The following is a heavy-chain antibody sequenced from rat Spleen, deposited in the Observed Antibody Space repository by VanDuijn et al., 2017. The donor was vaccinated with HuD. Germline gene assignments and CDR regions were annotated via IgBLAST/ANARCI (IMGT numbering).Heavy chain of an antibody. CDR2: ISYSGST. V-gene: IGHV3-1*01. CDR1: DYSITSSY. D-gene: IGHD1-4*01. CDR3: ARSGYMGYWYFDF. J-gene: IGHJ1*01. Sequence: MQLQESGPGLVKPSQSLSLTCSVTDYSITSSYRWTWIRKFPGNKMEWIGHISYSGSTSYNPSLKSRISITRDTSKNQFFLQVNSVTTEDTATYYCARSGYMGYWYFDFWGPGTMVTVSS.